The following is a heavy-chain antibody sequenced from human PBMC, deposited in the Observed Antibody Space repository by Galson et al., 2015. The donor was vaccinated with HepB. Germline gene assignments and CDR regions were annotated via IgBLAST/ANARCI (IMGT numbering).Heavy chain of an antibody. CDR1: GFTFSSYD. CDR3: AKGGWGSVADY. Sequence: SLRLSCAASGFTFSSYDMRWVRQAPGKGLEWVSGISASGGNTDYADSVKGRFTISRDNSKNTLYLQMNSLRGEDTAVYYCAKGGWGSVADYWGQGTLVTVSS. D-gene: IGHD7-27*01. CDR2: ISASGGNT. J-gene: IGHJ4*02. V-gene: IGHV3-23*01.